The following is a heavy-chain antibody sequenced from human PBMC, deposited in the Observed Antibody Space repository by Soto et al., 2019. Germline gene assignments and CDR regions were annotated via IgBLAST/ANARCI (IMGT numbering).Heavy chain of an antibody. Sequence: SETLSLTCTVSGGSISSSDFYWGWLRQTPGKGLEFIGSMYYSGTTYYNPSLKSRVTISADTSKNQFTLKLISVTAADTAVYYCAVLDSTGNWFDPWGEGALVTVSS. J-gene: IGHJ5*02. CDR3: AVLDSTGNWFDP. V-gene: IGHV4-39*01. CDR2: MYYSGTT. CDR1: GGSISSSDFY. D-gene: IGHD6-25*01.